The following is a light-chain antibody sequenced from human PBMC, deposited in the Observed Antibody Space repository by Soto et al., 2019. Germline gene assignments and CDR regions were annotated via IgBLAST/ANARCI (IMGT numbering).Light chain of an antibody. CDR2: WAS. CDR3: QQYYSTCWT. CDR1: QSVLYSSNNRNY. J-gene: IGKJ1*01. Sequence: DIVMTQSPDSLAVSLGERATINWKSSQSVLYSSNNRNYLAWYQLKPGQPPKLLIYWASTRESGVPDRFSGSGSGTDFTLTISSLQAEDVAVYYCQQYYSTCWTFGQGTKVDIK. V-gene: IGKV4-1*01.